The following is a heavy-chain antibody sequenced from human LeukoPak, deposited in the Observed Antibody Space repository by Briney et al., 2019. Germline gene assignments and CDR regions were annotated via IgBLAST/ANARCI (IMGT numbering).Heavy chain of an antibody. CDR1: GYTFTSYD. CDR2: MNPNTGGT. J-gene: IGHJ4*02. V-gene: IGHV1-2*02. Sequence: VASVKVSCKAAGYTFTSYDINWVRQATGQGLEWMGWMNPNTGGTNYAQKFQGRVTMTRDTSISTAYMDLSRLRSDDTAVYYCVQFELDYWGQGTLVTVSS. D-gene: IGHD1-7*01. CDR3: VQFELDY.